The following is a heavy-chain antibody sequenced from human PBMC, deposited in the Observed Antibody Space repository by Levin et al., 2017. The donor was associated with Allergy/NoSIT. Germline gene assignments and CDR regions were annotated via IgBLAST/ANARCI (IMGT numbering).Heavy chain of an antibody. D-gene: IGHD3-22*01. J-gene: IGHJ4*02. V-gene: IGHV3-48*02. CDR3: ARDPATSGYYPDS. Sequence: GGSLRLSCAASGFTFSTYSMNWVRQAPGKGLEWVSYISSSSTTIYSADSVKGRFTISRDNAKNSLYLQMNKLRDEDTAVYYCARDPATSGYYPDSWGQGTLVTVSS. CDR2: ISSSSTTI. CDR1: GFTFSTYS.